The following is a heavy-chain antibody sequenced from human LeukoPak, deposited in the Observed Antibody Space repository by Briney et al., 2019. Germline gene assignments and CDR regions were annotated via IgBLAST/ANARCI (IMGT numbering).Heavy chain of an antibody. CDR3: AKQLGYCSDGSCYFPY. V-gene: IGHV3-23*01. Sequence: GGSLRLSCVGSGLSFSDYWMNWVRQAPGRGLEWVSAISNNGGYTYYADSVQGRFTISRDNSKSTLCLQMNSLRAEDTAVYYCAKQLGYCSDGSCYFPYWGQGTLVTVSS. CDR2: ISNNGGYT. CDR1: GLSFSDYW. J-gene: IGHJ4*02. D-gene: IGHD2-15*01.